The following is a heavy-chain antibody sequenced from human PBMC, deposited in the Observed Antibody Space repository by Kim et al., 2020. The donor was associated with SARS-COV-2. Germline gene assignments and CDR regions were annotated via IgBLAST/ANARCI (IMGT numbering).Heavy chain of an antibody. CDR2: ISAYNCNT. V-gene: IGHV1-18*01. D-gene: IGHD3-9*01. J-gene: IGHJ6*02. CDR3: ARGQYYDILTGPTSYYYYGVGV. CDR1: GYTFTSYG. Sequence: ASVKVSCKASGYTFTSYGISWVRQAPGQGLEWMGWISAYNCNTNYAQKLQGRVTMTTDTSTSTAYMELKSLRSDGTAVYYCARGQYYDILTGPTSYYYYGVGVWGQGTTVTVSS.